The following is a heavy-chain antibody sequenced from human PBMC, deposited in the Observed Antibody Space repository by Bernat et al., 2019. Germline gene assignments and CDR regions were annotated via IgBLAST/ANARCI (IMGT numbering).Heavy chain of an antibody. CDR2: ISYDGGNK. V-gene: IGHV3-30*03. J-gene: IGHJ4*02. CDR1: GFTFGDYG. CDR3: AISATAH. D-gene: IGHD2-15*01. Sequence: QVQLEESGGGVVQPGRSLRLSCAASGFTFGDYGMHWVRQAPGKGLESVAVISYDGGNKYYADSVKGRFTISRDNSKNTLYLQMNSLRAEDTAVYYCAISATAHWGQGTLVTVSS.